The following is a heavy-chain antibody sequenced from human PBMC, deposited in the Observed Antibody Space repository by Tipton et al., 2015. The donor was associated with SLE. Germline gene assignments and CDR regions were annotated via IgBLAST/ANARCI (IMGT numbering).Heavy chain of an antibody. Sequence: SLRLSCAASGFTVSSNYMSWVRQAPGKGLEWVSVIYRGGSPFFADSVKGRFTISRDDSENTLYLQMNSLKTEDTGVYYCSTAWVTRGWFDYWGQGTLVTVSP. V-gene: IGHV3-53*01. CDR1: GFTVSSNY. D-gene: IGHD6-19*01. CDR2: IYRGGSP. CDR3: STAWVTRGWFDY. J-gene: IGHJ4*02.